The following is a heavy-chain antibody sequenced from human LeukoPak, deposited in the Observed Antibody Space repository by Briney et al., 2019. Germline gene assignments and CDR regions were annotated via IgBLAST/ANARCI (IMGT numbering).Heavy chain of an antibody. J-gene: IGHJ3*02. Sequence: ASVKVSCKASGGTFSSYAISWVRQAPGQGLEWMGGIIPIFGTANYAQKFQGRVTITTDESTSTAYMELSSLRSEDTAVYYCARGVAAGPPDAFDIWGQGTMVTVSS. V-gene: IGHV1-69*05. D-gene: IGHD6-13*01. CDR2: IIPIFGTA. CDR1: GGTFSSYA. CDR3: ARGVAAGPPDAFDI.